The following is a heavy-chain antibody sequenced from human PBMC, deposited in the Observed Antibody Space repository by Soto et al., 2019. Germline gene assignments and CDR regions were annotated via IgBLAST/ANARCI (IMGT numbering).Heavy chain of an antibody. CDR3: AVWGGAYYYYGMDV. Sequence: ASVKVSCKASGYTFTGYYMHWVRQAPGQGLEWMGWINPNSGGTNYAQKFQGRVTMTRDTSISTAYMELSRLRSDDTAVYYWAVWGGAYYYYGMDVWGQGTTVTVSS. J-gene: IGHJ6*02. D-gene: IGHD3-16*01. CDR1: GYTFTGYY. V-gene: IGHV1-2*02. CDR2: INPNSGGT.